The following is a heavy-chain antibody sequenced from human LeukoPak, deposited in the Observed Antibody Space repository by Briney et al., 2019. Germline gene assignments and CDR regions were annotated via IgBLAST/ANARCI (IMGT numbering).Heavy chain of an antibody. CDR2: INPNSGGT. J-gene: IGHJ4*02. D-gene: IGHD4-11*01. Sequence: GASVKVSCKASGYTFTGYYMHWVRQAPGQGLEWMGWINPNSGGTNYAQKFQGRVTMTRDTSISTAYMELSRLRSDDTAVYYFARGPYYSRSPPGFDYWGQGTLVTVSS. V-gene: IGHV1-2*02. CDR3: ARGPYYSRSPPGFDY. CDR1: GYTFTGYY.